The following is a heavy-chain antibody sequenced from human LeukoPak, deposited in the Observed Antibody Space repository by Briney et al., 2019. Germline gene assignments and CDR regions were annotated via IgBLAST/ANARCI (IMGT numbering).Heavy chain of an antibody. J-gene: IGHJ4*02. CDR1: GFTFSSYA. CDR2: MSSDGSKK. CDR3: ARTRYFDY. Sequence: GGSLRLSCAASGFTFSSYAMHWVRQTPGKGLEWVAVMSSDGSKKYYADSVKGRSTISRGNSKNTLYLQMNSLRAEDTAVYYCARTRYFDYWGQGTLVTVSS. V-gene: IGHV3-30-3*01.